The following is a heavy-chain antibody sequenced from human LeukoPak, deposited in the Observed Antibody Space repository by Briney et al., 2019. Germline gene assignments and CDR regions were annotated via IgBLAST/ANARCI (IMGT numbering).Heavy chain of an antibody. CDR1: GFTFSGYR. V-gene: IGHV3-21*06. Sequence: GGSLRLSCAASGFTFSGYRMNRVRQAPGKGLEWVSSIRSSCSWSYKAELVKGRFTIPRDKAKNSLYLQINSMRAWNTAVYYCARAPYGSGSPDYYFDGMEVCGQRTTVTVSS. CDR3: ARAPYGSGSPDYYFDGMEV. J-gene: IGHJ6*02. D-gene: IGHD3-10*01. CDR2: IRSSCSWS.